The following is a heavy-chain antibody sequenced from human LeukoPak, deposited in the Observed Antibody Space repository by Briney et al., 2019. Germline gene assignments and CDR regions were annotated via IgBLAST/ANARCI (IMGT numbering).Heavy chain of an antibody. D-gene: IGHD6-13*01. V-gene: IGHV1-18*01. CDR3: AREAQQLVTIYFYY. J-gene: IGHJ4*02. CDR2: ISAYNGNS. CDR1: GYTFTSYG. Sequence: ASVTVSCKASGYTFTSYGISWVRPAPGQGLELMGWISAYNGNSYYAQKLQGRVTMTTDTSTSTAYMELRSLRSDDTAVYYCAREAQQLVTIYFYYWGQGTLVTVSS.